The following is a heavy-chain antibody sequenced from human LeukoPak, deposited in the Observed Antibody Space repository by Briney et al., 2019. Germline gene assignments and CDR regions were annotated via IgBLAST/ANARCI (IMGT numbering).Heavy chain of an antibody. CDR3: ATALSTATAGPLSDY. CDR1: GYTFTSYD. D-gene: IGHD6-13*01. J-gene: IGHJ4*02. CDR2: INPNSGNT. V-gene: IGHV1-8*03. Sequence: ASVKVSCKASGYTFTSYDINWVRQATGQGLEWMGWINPNSGNTGYAQKFQGRVTITRNTSISTAYMELTRLTSDDAAVYFCATALSTATAGPLSDYWGQGTLVTVSS.